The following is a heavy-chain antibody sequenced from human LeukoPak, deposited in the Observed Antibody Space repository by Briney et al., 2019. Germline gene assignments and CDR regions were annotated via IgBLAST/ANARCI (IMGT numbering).Heavy chain of an antibody. CDR1: GYTFTSYY. CDR3: ARGSRDGYNFADETTHGDFDY. Sequence: ASVKVSCKASGYTFTSYYMHWVRQAPGQGLEWMGIINPSGGSTSYAQKLQGRVTMTRDMSTSTVYMELSSLRSEDTAVYHCARGSRDGYNFADETTHGDFDYWGQGTLVTVSS. J-gene: IGHJ4*02. D-gene: IGHD5-24*01. CDR2: INPSGGST. V-gene: IGHV1-46*01.